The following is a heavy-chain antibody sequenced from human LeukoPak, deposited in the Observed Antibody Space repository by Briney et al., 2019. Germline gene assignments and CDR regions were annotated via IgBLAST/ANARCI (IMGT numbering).Heavy chain of an antibody. CDR2: ISSSSSYI. Sequence: PGGSLRLSCAASGFTFDDYGMNWVRQAPGKGLEWVSSISSSSSYIYYADSVKGRFTISRDNAKNSLYLQMNSLRAEDTAVYYCAKTYYYDSSGYYSPYYFDYWGQGTLVTVSS. D-gene: IGHD3-22*01. CDR3: AKTYYYDSSGYYSPYYFDY. J-gene: IGHJ4*02. V-gene: IGHV3-21*01. CDR1: GFTFDDYG.